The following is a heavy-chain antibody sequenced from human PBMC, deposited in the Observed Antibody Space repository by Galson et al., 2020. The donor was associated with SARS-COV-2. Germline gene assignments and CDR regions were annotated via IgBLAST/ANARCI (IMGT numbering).Heavy chain of an antibody. CDR1: GYNFTGHY. Sequence: ASVKVSCKPSGYNFTGHYMHWVRQAPGQGLEWMGWINPNSGGTKYAQKFQGRVTMTRDTSISTAYMELSRLRSDDTAIYYCARAGQSPDYYYYYNLDVWGQGTTVTVSS. CDR3: ARAGQSPDYYYYYNLDV. CDR2: INPNSGGT. D-gene: IGHD3-10*01. V-gene: IGHV1-2*02. J-gene: IGHJ6*02.